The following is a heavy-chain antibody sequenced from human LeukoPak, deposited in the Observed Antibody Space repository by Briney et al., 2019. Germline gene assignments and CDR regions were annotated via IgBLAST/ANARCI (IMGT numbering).Heavy chain of an antibody. CDR3: AGNNYASGTFLVY. CDR2: IYSSGST. CDR1: GFTVGSNY. Sequence: GFLRLSCAASGFTVGSNYMNWVRQAPGKGFEWVSSIYSSGSTDYADSVKGRFTISRDSSKNTVYLQMNSLRSDDTAVYFCAGNNYASGTFLVYWGQGTLVTVSS. V-gene: IGHV3-66*02. J-gene: IGHJ4*02. D-gene: IGHD3-10*01.